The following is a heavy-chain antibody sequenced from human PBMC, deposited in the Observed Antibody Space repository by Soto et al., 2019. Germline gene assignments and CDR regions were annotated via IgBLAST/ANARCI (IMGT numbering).Heavy chain of an antibody. CDR1: GFTFSSYA. D-gene: IGHD5-18*01. CDR2: ISGSDGRT. CDR3: AKGVSQYTPLALFDY. V-gene: IGHV3-23*01. Sequence: PGGSLRLSCAASGFTFSSYAMSWVRQAPGKGLEWVSTISGSDGRTYSTDSVKGRFTISRDNSRNTAYLQMNSLRVEDTAVYYCAKGVSQYTPLALFDYWGRGTLVTVSP. J-gene: IGHJ4*02.